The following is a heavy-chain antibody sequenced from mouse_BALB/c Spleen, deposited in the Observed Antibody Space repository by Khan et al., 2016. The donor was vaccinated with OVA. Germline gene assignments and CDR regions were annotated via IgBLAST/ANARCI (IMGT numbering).Heavy chain of an antibody. V-gene: IGHV5-15*02. J-gene: IGHJ3*01. CDR3: ARGGFAY. CDR1: GFTFIDYG. CDR2: ISSVAYSI. Sequence: EVELVESGGGLVQPGGSRKLSCAASGFTFIDYGMAWVRQTPGKGPEWIAFISSVAYSIYYADTVTGRFTISRENAKNTLYLEMSSLRSDDTAKYYCARGGFAYWGQHTLHTVSA.